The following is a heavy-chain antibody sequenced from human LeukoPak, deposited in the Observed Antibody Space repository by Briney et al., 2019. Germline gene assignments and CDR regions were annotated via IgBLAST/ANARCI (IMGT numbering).Heavy chain of an antibody. CDR2: IYYSGST. Sequence: SETLSLTCTVSGGSIRSYYWSWIRQPPGKGLEWLGYIYYSGSTIYSPSLKSRVTISVDTSKKQGSLKLSSVTAADTAVYFCARQGGDYDPVSLDYWGQGTLVTVSS. D-gene: IGHD4-17*01. J-gene: IGHJ4*02. CDR3: ARQGGDYDPVSLDY. V-gene: IGHV4-59*08. CDR1: GGSIRSYY.